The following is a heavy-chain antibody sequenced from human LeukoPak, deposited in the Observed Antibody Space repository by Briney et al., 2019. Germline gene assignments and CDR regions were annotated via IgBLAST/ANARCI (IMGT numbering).Heavy chain of an antibody. CDR3: ARMNDFLDAFDI. CDR1: GYIFTSYA. V-gene: IGHV1-3*03. Sequence: ASVKLSCRASGYIFTSYAMHWVRQAPGQRLEWMGWINAGNGNIKYSQEFQGRVTFTRDTSASTAYMELSSLRSEDMAVYYCARMNDFLDAFDIWGQGTMVTVSS. J-gene: IGHJ3*02. CDR2: INAGNGNI. D-gene: IGHD3-3*01.